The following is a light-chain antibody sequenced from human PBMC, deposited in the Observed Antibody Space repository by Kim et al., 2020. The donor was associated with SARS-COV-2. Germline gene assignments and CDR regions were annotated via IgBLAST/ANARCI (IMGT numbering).Light chain of an antibody. V-gene: IGKV1-8*01. CDR3: QQYNNYAT. J-gene: IGKJ5*01. CDR2: NTS. Sequence: AIQMTQSPSSFSASTGDRVTITCRASQDISTYLAWYQQKPGKAPNLLIYNTSTLQSGVPSRFSGTGSGTDFTLTITCLQSEDFATYYCQQYNNYATFGLGTRLDIK. CDR1: QDISTY.